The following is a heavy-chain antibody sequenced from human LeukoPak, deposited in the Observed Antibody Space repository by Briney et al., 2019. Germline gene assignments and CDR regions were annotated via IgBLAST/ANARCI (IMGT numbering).Heavy chain of an antibody. CDR2: IYYSGNT. Sequence: NTSETLSLTCTVSGGSFSSYYWSWIRQPPGKGLEWIGYIYYSGNTNYNSSLKSRVTISVDTSKNQFSLKVRSVTAADTAVYYCARGGWQEITYWGQGTLVTVSS. CDR3: ARGGWQEITY. V-gene: IGHV4-59*01. D-gene: IGHD1-14*01. J-gene: IGHJ4*02. CDR1: GGSFSSYY.